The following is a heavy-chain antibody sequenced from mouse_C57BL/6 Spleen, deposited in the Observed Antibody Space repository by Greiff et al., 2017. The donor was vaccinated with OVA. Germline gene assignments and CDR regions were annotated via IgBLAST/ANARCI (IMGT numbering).Heavy chain of an antibody. CDR2: IDPEDGET. CDR1: GFNIKDYY. D-gene: IGHD1-1*01. V-gene: IGHV14-2*01. CDR3: ASATVVPDWYVDV. J-gene: IGHJ1*03. Sequence: VQLKESGAELVQPGASVKLSCTASGFNIKDYYMHWVKQRTEQGLAWIGRIDPEDGETKSAPKFQGKATITADTSSNTAVLQLSSLTSEDTAVYYCASATVVPDWYVDVWGTGTTVTVSA.